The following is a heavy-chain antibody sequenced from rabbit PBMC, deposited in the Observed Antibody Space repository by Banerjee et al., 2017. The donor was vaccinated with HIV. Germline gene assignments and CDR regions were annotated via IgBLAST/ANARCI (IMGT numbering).Heavy chain of an antibody. V-gene: IGHV1S45*01. CDR1: GFDFSNVG. D-gene: IGHD7-1*01. CDR3: ARDRDTGTVYYFDL. J-gene: IGHJ4*01. Sequence: QEQVVESGGGLVQPEGSLTLTCKGSGFDFSNVGMCWVRQAPGKGLEWIACIYAGSSGSTYYANWAKGRFTISKTSSTTVTLQMTSLTVADTATYFCARDRDTGTVYYFDLRGPGTLVTDS. CDR2: IYAGSSGST.